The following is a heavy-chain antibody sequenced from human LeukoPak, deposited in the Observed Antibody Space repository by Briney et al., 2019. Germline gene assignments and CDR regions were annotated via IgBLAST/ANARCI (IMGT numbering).Heavy chain of an antibody. J-gene: IGHJ4*02. Sequence: GGSLRLSCAASGFTFSSYAMHWVRQAPGKGLEWVAVISYDGSNKYYADSVQGRFTISRDNSKNTLYLQMNSLRAEDTAVYCCANGLRTFDYWGQGTLVTVSS. CDR2: ISYDGSNK. D-gene: IGHD5-12*01. V-gene: IGHV3-30*04. CDR1: GFTFSSYA. CDR3: ANGLRTFDY.